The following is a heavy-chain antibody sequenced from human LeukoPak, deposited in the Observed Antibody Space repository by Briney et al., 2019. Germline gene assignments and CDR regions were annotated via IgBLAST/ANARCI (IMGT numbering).Heavy chain of an antibody. CDR3: AREYGSGSSRRRFDP. CDR2: IKEDAGEI. V-gene: IGHV3-7*01. D-gene: IGHD3-10*01. Sequence: GGSLRLSCAASGFTFSRYWMSWVRQVPGKGLEWVANIKEDAGEIYYVDSVKGRFTISRDNAENSLYLQMNSLRAEDTAVYYCAREYGSGSSRRRFDPWGQGTLVTVSS. CDR1: GFTFSRYW. J-gene: IGHJ5*02.